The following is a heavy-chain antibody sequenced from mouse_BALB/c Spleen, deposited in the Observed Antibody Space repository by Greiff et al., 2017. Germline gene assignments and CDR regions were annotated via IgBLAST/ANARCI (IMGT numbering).Heavy chain of an antibody. CDR3: ARWLPSYYAMDY. Sequence: EVMLVESGPELVKPGASVKIPCKASGYTFTDYNMDWVKQSHGKSLEWIGDINPNNGGTIYNQKFKGKATLTVDKSSSTAYMELRSLTSEDTAVYYCARWLPSYYAMDYWGQGTSVTVSS. D-gene: IGHD2-2*01. CDR1: GYTFTDYN. V-gene: IGHV1-18*01. CDR2: INPNNGGT. J-gene: IGHJ4*01.